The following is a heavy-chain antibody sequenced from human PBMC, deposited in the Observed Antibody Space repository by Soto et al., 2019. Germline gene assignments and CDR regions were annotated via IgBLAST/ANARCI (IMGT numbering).Heavy chain of an antibody. V-gene: IGHV3-23*01. CDR3: ASHQGIYKYYFDY. J-gene: IGHJ4*02. CDR1: GLGFITYS. D-gene: IGHD1-1*01. CDR2: ITGNGHNT. Sequence: GGSLRLSCSASGLGFITYSMSWVRQPPGKGLEWVSGITGNGHNTYYAESVKGRFTISRDNSKNTLYLQMDSLRAEDAAEYYCASHQGIYKYYFDYWGQGTLVTVSS.